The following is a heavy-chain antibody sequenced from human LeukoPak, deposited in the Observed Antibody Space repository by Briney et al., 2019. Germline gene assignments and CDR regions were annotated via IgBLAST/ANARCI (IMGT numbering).Heavy chain of an antibody. V-gene: IGHV3-20*04. CDR1: GFNFDDYA. D-gene: IGHD3-22*01. CDR3: ASSLRGSYYEYYFDY. Sequence: GGSLRLSCAASGFNFDDYAMSWVRQAPGKGLEWVSGINWSGGSTGYADSVKGRFTISRHNAKNSLYLQMNSLRAEDTALYYCASSLRGSYYEYYFDYWGQGTLVTVSS. CDR2: INWSGGST. J-gene: IGHJ4*02.